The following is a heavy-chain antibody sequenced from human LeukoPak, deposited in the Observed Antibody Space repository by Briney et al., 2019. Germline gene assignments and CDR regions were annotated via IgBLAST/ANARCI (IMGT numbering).Heavy chain of an antibody. CDR3: AKEMGPGYYDSSGYYYLDAFDI. CDR2: ISGSGGST. D-gene: IGHD3-22*01. CDR1: GFTFSSYA. J-gene: IGHJ3*02. Sequence: GGSPRLSCAASGFTFSSYAMSWVRQAPGKGLEWVSAISGSGGSTYYADSVKGRFTISRDNSKNTLYLQMNSLRAEDTAVYYCAKEMGPGYYDSSGYYYLDAFDIWGQGTMVTVSS. V-gene: IGHV3-23*01.